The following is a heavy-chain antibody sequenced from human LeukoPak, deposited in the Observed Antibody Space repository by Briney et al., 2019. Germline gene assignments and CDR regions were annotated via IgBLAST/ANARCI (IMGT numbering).Heavy chain of an antibody. V-gene: IGHV1-2*06. J-gene: IGHJ4*02. CDR2: INPNSGGT. CDR1: GYTFTGYY. Sequence: ASVKVSCKASGYTFTGYYMHWVRQAPGQGLEWMGRINPNSGGTNYAQKFQGRVTMTRDTSTSTVYMELSSLRSEDTAVYYCARDLGTETAAAGTGFDYWGQGTLVTVSS. D-gene: IGHD6-13*01. CDR3: ARDLGTETAAAGTGFDY.